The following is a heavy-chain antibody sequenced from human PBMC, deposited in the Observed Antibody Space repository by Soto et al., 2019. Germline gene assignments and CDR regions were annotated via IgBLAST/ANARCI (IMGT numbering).Heavy chain of an antibody. Sequence: QLLESGGGLVQPGGSRGLSCAASGFNFGGYTMTWVGQSPGKGLVWISTISGGGGNSDYADVVNGRFTITRDNSKNTLYLKMNSLKGEDTALYFCAKETFGVGWTLDFWGQGTLVTVSS. CDR3: AKETFGVGWTLDF. CDR1: GFNFGGYT. CDR2: ISGGGGNS. D-gene: IGHD6-19*01. J-gene: IGHJ4*02. V-gene: IGHV3-23*01.